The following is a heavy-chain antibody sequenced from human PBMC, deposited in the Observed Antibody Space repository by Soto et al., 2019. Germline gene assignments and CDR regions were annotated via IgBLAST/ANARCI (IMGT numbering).Heavy chain of an antibody. CDR2: IYYRGNT. J-gene: IGHJ4*02. V-gene: IGHV4-39*01. D-gene: IGHD6-6*01. CDR1: GDSINSDNYY. CDR3: ARLEGLATSSYYFDY. Sequence: QLQLQESGPGLVKPSETLSLTCSVSGDSINSDNYYWGWIRQPPGKGLEWNGSIYYRGNTYYNPSLKTRITMSLDKSKSQFSLKLNSVTAADSAVYFCARLEGLATSSYYFDYWGQGTLVTVSS.